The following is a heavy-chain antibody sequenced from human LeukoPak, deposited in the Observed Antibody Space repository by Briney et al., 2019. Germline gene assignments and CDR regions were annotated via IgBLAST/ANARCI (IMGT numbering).Heavy chain of an antibody. V-gene: IGHV3-48*02. CDR3: ARDLGGANPSYFDY. Sequence: GGSLSPSCAASGFTFSTYSMNWVRQVPGGGLGWVSYISSRSSTIYYADSVKGRFTISRDNAKNSLYLQMNSLRDEDTAVYYCARDLGGANPSYFDYWGQGTLVTVSS. J-gene: IGHJ4*02. D-gene: IGHD1-26*01. CDR2: ISSRSSTI. CDR1: GFTFSTYS.